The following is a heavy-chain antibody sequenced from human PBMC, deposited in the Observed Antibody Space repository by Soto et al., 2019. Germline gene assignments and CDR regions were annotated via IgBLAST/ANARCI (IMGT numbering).Heavy chain of an antibody. Sequence: GESLKISCQCSGYTFSSFCIAWVRQLPGKGLEYMGIIYPGDSETRYSPSFNGKVTISADRSIGTAYLQWSSLEASDSAFYFCARSTRSSPYFDYWGQGALVTV. CDR2: IYPGDSET. CDR1: GYTFSSFC. J-gene: IGHJ4*02. CDR3: ARSTRSSPYFDY. V-gene: IGHV5-51*01. D-gene: IGHD6-13*01.